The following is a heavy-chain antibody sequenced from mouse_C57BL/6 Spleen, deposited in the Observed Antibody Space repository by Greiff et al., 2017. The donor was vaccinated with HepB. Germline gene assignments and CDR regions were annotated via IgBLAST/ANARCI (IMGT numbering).Heavy chain of an antibody. CDR3: ATLYDGYYPSWFAY. Sequence: EVKLQQSGPELVKPGASVKISCKASGYTFTDYYMNWVKQSHGKSLEWIGDINPNNGGTSYNQKFKGKATLTVDKSSSTAYMELRSLTSEDSAVYYCATLYDGYYPSWFAYWGQGTLVTVSA. V-gene: IGHV1-26*01. D-gene: IGHD2-3*01. J-gene: IGHJ3*01. CDR2: INPNNGGT. CDR1: GYTFTDYY.